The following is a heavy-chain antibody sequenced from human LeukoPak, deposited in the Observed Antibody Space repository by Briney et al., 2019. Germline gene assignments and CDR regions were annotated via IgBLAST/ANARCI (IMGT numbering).Heavy chain of an antibody. CDR2: IIGSGGST. Sequence: PGGSLRLSCAASGFTFSSYAMSWVRQAPGKGLEWVSAIIGSGGSTYYADSVKGRFTISRDNSKNTLYLQMNSLRAEDTAVYYCAKTYGSGSYLWGPFDYWGQGTLVTVSS. J-gene: IGHJ4*02. D-gene: IGHD3-10*01. CDR1: GFTFSSYA. V-gene: IGHV3-23*01. CDR3: AKTYGSGSYLWGPFDY.